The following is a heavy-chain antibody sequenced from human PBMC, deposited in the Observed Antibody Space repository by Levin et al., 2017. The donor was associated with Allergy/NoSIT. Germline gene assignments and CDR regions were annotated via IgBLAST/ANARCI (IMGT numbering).Heavy chain of an antibody. CDR2: ISGSARTT. CDR3: AKAGDGYNWRDC. CDR1: GFTFSSYA. D-gene: IGHD5-24*01. Sequence: GESLKISCAASGFTFSSYAMSWIRQAPGKGLEWVSAISGSARTTYYGDSVKGRFTISRDNSKNTLYLQMNSLRADDTAVYYCAKAGDGYNWRDCWGQGTLVTVSS. J-gene: IGHJ4*02. V-gene: IGHV3-23*01.